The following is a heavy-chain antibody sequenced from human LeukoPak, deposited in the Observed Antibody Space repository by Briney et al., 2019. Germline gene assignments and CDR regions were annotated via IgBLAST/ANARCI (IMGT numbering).Heavy chain of an antibody. V-gene: IGHV3-43*02. D-gene: IGHD3-3*01. CDR3: AKGHFGAGHY. J-gene: IGHJ4*02. Sequence: PGGSLRLSCAASGFTFGDYTMHWFRQPPGRGLQWVSLITGDGGTTSYAGSVEGRFTISRDKSKNSLYLHMNSLRNEDTALYYCAKGHFGAGHYWGQGTLVTVSP. CDR1: GFTFGDYT. CDR2: ITGDGGTT.